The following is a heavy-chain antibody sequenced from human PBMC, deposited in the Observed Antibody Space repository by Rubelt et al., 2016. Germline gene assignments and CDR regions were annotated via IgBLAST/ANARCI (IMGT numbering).Heavy chain of an antibody. CDR3: ARDGMTATGGWFDP. CDR2: INHSGST. D-gene: IGHD6-13*01. V-gene: IGHV4-34*01. Sequence: QVQLQQWGAGLLKPSETLSLTCAVYGESFSGHFWSWIRQPPGKGLEWIGEINHSGSTTYNPSLQSRGTISVDTSKNQFSPKLGFVTAADTAIYFCARDGMTATGGWFDPWGQGTLVTVSS. J-gene: IGHJ5*02. CDR1: GESFSGHF.